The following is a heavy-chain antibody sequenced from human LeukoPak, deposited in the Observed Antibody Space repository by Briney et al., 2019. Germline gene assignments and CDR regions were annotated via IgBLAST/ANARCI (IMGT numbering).Heavy chain of an antibody. CDR3: ARVSGYCPDGVCRFDF. V-gene: IGHV4-61*02. Sequence: PSETLSLTCTVSGGSISSGSYYWSWIRQPAGKGLEWIGRIYTSGSTNYNPSLKSRVTISVDTSKNQFSLKLSSVTAADTAVYYCARVSGYCPDGVCRFDFWGQGTLVTVSS. D-gene: IGHD2-8*01. CDR1: GGSISSGSYY. J-gene: IGHJ4*02. CDR2: IYTSGST.